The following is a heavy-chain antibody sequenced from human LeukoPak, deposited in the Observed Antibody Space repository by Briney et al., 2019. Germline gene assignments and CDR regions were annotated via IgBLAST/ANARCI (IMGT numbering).Heavy chain of an antibody. J-gene: IGHJ4*02. CDR3: ARGGFGNIAAAEDY. D-gene: IGHD6-13*01. CDR1: GFTSSTYS. CDR2: ISRSSSII. V-gene: IGHV3-48*01. Sequence: GGSLRLSCAASGFTSSTYSMNWVRQAPGKGLEWVSYISRSSSIIYYADSVKGRFTIFRENDKNSLFLQMDSLRAEDTAVYYCARGGFGNIAAAEDYWGQGTLVTVSS.